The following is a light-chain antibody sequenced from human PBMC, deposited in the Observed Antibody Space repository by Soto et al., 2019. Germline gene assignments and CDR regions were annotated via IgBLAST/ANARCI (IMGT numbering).Light chain of an antibody. CDR2: GNN. CDR3: QSFDTRLNSVV. V-gene: IGLV1-40*01. J-gene: IGLJ2*01. Sequence: QAVVTQPPSVSGAPGQRVTISCTGSSSNIGAGYDVHWYQQFPGTAPKLLIYGNNNRPSGVPDRFSGSKSGTSASLAITGLQAEDEAHYYCQSFDTRLNSVVFGGGTKLTVL. CDR1: SSNIGAGYD.